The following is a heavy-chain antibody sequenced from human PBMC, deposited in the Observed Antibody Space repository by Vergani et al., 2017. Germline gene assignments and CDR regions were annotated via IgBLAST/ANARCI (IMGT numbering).Heavy chain of an antibody. Sequence: QVQLQESGPGLVKPSETLSLTCTVSGGSISSYYWSWIRQPAGKGLEWIGRIYTSGSTNYNPSLKSRVTMSVDTSKNQFSLKLSSVTAADTAVSYCASSSLLWFGEVAFDIWGQGTMVTVSS. J-gene: IGHJ3*02. CDR2: IYTSGST. V-gene: IGHV4-4*07. CDR1: GGSISSYY. CDR3: ASSSLLWFGEVAFDI. D-gene: IGHD3-10*01.